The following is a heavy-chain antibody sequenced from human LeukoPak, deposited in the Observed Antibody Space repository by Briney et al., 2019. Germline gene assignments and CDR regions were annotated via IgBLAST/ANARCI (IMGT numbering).Heavy chain of an antibody. CDR3: ARRTDTRGYRRFDY. CDR2: INHSGST. Sequence: SETLSLTCAVYGGSFSGYYWSWIRQPPGKGLEWIGEINHSGSTNYNPSPKSRVTILVDMSKNQFSLKLSSVTAADTAVYYCARRTDTRGYRRFDYWGQGTLVTVSS. J-gene: IGHJ4*02. D-gene: IGHD5-18*01. CDR1: GGSFSGYY. V-gene: IGHV4-34*01.